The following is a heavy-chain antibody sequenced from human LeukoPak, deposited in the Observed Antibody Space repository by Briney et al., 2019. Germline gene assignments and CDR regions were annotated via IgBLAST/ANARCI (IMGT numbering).Heavy chain of an antibody. D-gene: IGHD3-22*01. J-gene: IGHJ4*02. V-gene: IGHV3-23*01. CDR2: ISGSGGST. CDR1: GFTFSSYA. CDR3: AKDGRGSSSGSPYYFDY. Sequence: GGSLRLSCAASGFTFSSYAMSWVRQAPGKGQEWVSAISGSGGSTYYAVSGKGRFTISRDNSKNTLYLQMNSLRAEDTAVYYCAKDGRGSSSGSPYYFDYWGQGTLVTVSS.